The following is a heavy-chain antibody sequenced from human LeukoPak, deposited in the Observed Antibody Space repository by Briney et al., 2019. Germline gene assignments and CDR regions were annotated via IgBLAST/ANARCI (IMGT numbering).Heavy chain of an antibody. CDR1: GGSISSGGYS. CDR2: IYHSGST. V-gene: IGHV4-30-2*01. J-gene: IGHJ4*02. CDR3: ARAGSGHYYGVDY. Sequence: PSQTLSLTCAVSGGSISSGGYSWSWIRQPPGKGLEWIGYIYHSGSTYYNPSLKSRVTISVDRSKNQFSLKLSSVTAADTAVYYCARAGSGHYYGVDYWGQGTLVTVSS. D-gene: IGHD3-22*01.